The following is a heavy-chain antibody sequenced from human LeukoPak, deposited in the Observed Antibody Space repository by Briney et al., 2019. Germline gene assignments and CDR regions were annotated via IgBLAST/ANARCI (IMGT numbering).Heavy chain of an antibody. CDR3: ARDPLLRYFDWFSEYDAFDI. CDR1: GYTFTSYG. V-gene: IGHV1-18*01. CDR2: ISAYNGNT. D-gene: IGHD3-9*01. J-gene: IGHJ3*02. Sequence: ASVTVPCKASGYTFTSYGISWVRQAPGQGLEWMGWISAYNGNTNYAQKLQGRVTMTTDTSTSTAYMELRSLRSDDTAVYYCARDPLLRYFDWFSEYDAFDIWGQGTMVTVSS.